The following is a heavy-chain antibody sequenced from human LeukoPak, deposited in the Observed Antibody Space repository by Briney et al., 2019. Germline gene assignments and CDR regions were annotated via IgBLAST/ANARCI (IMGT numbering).Heavy chain of an antibody. CDR1: GFTFSSYA. CDR3: AKAGAPLNYDFWSGYYPNWFDP. Sequence: GGSLRLSCAASGFTFSSYAMSWVRQAPGKGLEWVSAISGSGGSTYYADSVKGRFTISGDNSKNTLYLQMNSLRAEDTAVYYCAKAGAPLNYDFWSGYYPNWFDPWGQGTLVTVSS. V-gene: IGHV3-23*01. D-gene: IGHD3-3*01. CDR2: ISGSGGST. J-gene: IGHJ5*02.